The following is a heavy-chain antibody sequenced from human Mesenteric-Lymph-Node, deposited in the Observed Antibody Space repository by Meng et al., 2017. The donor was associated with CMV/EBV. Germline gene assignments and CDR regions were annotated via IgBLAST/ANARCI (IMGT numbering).Heavy chain of an antibody. CDR2: IYSGGST. CDR3: ARGGWLVSAFDP. CDR1: GFTVSSTY. Sequence: SCEASGFTVSSTYMSWVRQAPGKGLEWVSVIYSGGSTYYADSVKGRFTISRDNSKNTLYLQMNSLRAEDTAVYYCARGGWLVSAFDPWGQGTLVTVSS. V-gene: IGHV3-66*02. J-gene: IGHJ5*02. D-gene: IGHD3-3*01.